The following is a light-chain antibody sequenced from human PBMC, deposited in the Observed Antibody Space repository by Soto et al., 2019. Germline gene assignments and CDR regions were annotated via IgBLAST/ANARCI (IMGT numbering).Light chain of an antibody. Sequence: DIVMTQSPLFLSVTPGEPASISCRSGQSLLHSNGHNCLDWYLLTPGQSPQLLIYFGSNRASGVTDRFSGSGSGTDFTLKITRVEAEDVGVYYCMQTLQSPPTFGGGTKVEIK. J-gene: IGKJ4*01. V-gene: IGKV2-28*01. CDR1: QSLLHSNGHNC. CDR3: MQTLQSPPT. CDR2: FGS.